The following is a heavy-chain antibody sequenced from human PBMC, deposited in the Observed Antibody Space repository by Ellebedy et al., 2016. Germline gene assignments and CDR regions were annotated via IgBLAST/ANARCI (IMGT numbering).Heavy chain of an antibody. CDR3: ARDTRPNTFGIAAAGVGKY. J-gene: IGHJ4*02. CDR1: GGSISSGGYY. CDR2: IYYSGST. D-gene: IGHD6-13*01. V-gene: IGHV4-31*03. Sequence: LRLXXTVSGGSISSGGYYWSWIRQHPGKGLEWIGYIYYSGSTYYNPSLKSRVTISVDTSKNQFSLKLSSVTAEDTAVYYCARDTRPNTFGIAAAGVGKYWGQGTLVTVSS.